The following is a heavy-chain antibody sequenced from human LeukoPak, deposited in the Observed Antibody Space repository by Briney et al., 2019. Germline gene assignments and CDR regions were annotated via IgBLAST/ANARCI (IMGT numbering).Heavy chain of an antibody. CDR1: GFTFSSYG. V-gene: IGHV3-30*18. Sequence: GGSLRLSCAASGFTFSSYGMPWVRQAPGKGLEWVAVISYDGSNKYYADSVKGRFTISRDNSKNTLYLQMNSLRAEDTAVYYCAKPSGSYWGQGTLVTVSS. J-gene: IGHJ4*02. CDR2: ISYDGSNK. CDR3: AKPSGSY. D-gene: IGHD1-26*01.